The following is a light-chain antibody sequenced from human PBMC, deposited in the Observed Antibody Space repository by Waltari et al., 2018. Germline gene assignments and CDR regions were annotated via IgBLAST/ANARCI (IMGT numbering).Light chain of an antibody. Sequence: DIVMTQSPDSLAVSLGGRATIHCKSSQSILHSSNNKNYLAWYQQKPGQSPRLLIHWASSRKSGVPDRSSASESGTEFTLSISSLQAEDVAVYYCQQYYSSPWTFGQGTKVEIK. CDR1: QSILHSSNNKNY. CDR3: QQYYSSPWT. CDR2: WAS. J-gene: IGKJ1*01. V-gene: IGKV4-1*01.